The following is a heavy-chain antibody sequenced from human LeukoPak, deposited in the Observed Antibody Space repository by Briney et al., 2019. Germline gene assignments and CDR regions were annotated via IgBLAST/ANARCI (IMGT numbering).Heavy chain of an antibody. D-gene: IGHD6-13*01. V-gene: IGHV3-7*01. CDR3: ARGPPFWEQQLIVFDY. CDR1: GYTSSSYW. CDR2: IKQDGSEK. Sequence: PGGSLRLSCAASGYTSSSYWMSWVRQAPGKGLEWVANIKQDGSEKYYVDSVKGRFTISRDNPKNSLYLQMNSLRAEDTAVYYCARGPPFWEQQLIVFDYWGQGTLVTVSS. J-gene: IGHJ4*02.